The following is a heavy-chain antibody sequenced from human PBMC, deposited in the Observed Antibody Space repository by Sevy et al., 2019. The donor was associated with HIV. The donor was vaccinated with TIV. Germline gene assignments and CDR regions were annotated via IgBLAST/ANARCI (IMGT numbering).Heavy chain of an antibody. Sequence: GESLKISCQTSGYRFISYWIGWVRQTPGKGLEWMGIIYPDDSETRYSPSFEGQVTISADKSSSTVFRQWRSLKASDTGIYYCARLIGDGSGPWAFGMDVWGQGTMVTVSS. CDR2: IYPDDSET. CDR3: ARLIGDGSGPWAFGMDV. CDR1: GYRFISYW. D-gene: IGHD3-10*01. J-gene: IGHJ6*02. V-gene: IGHV5-51*01.